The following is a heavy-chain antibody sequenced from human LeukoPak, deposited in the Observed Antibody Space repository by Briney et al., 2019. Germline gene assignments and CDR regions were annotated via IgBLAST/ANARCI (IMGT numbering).Heavy chain of an antibody. Sequence: GSLRLSCAASGFTFSNAWMSWVRQAPGKGLEWVGRIKSKTDGGTTDYAAPVKGRFTISRDDSKNTLYLQMNSLKTEDTAVYYCTTDFSVIGDYYDSSGYYYIDYWGQGTLVTVSS. V-gene: IGHV3-15*01. D-gene: IGHD3-22*01. J-gene: IGHJ4*02. CDR1: GFTFSNAW. CDR3: TTDFSVIGDYYDSSGYYYIDY. CDR2: IKSKTDGGTT.